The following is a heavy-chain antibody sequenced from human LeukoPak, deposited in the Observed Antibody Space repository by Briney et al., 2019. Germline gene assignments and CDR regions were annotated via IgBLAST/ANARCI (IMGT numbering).Heavy chain of an antibody. Sequence: SGTLSLTCAVSGASISSRFWWSEVRQPPGKGLEWIGQVHNSGYTKYNPSLKSRVTISVDTSKNQFSLKLSSVTAADTAVYYCARLMSSGWAFDYWGQGTLVTVSS. CDR2: VHNSGYT. J-gene: IGHJ4*02. D-gene: IGHD6-19*01. CDR1: GASISSRFW. CDR3: ARLMSSGWAFDY. V-gene: IGHV4-4*02.